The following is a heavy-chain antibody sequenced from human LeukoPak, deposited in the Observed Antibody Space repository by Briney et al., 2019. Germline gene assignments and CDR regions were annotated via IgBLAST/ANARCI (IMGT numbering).Heavy chain of an antibody. J-gene: IGHJ2*01. CDR1: GGSISSGGYS. V-gene: IGHV4-30-2*01. Sequence: SQTLSLTCAVSGGSISSGGYSWRWIRQPPGKGLEWIGYIYHSGSTYSNPSLMSRVTISIDRSKNQFSLKLTSVIAADTAVYYCARAGADYDILTGYSPARYFDLWGRGTLVTVSS. CDR3: ARAGADYDILTGYSPARYFDL. D-gene: IGHD3-9*01. CDR2: IYHSGST.